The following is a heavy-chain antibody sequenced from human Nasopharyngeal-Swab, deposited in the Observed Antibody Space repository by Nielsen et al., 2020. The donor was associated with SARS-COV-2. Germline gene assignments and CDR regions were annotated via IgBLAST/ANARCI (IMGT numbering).Heavy chain of an antibody. CDR3: ARELGTGIVGANPFDY. CDR2: IGTAGDT. J-gene: IGHJ4*02. Sequence: GESLKISCAASGFTFSSYDIHLVHQATRKGLEWVSAIGTAGDTYYPGSVKGRFTISRENAKNSLYLQMNSLRAGDTAVYYCARELGTGIVGANPFDYWGQGTLVTVSS. V-gene: IGHV3-13*01. D-gene: IGHD1-26*01. CDR1: GFTFSSYD.